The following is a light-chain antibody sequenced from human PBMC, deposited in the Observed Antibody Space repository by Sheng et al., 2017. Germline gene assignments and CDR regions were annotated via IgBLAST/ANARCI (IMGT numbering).Light chain of an antibody. J-gene: IGKJ1*01. CDR3: QQYGGSRT. CDR1: QSVSGSF. V-gene: IGKV3-20*01. CDR2: GAS. Sequence: EIVLTQSPGTLSLSPGERATLSCRASQSVSGSFVAWYQQRPGQSPRLLIYGASSRATGIPDRFSGSGSGTDFTLTISRLDPEDFAVYYCQQYGGSRTFGQGTKVEIK.